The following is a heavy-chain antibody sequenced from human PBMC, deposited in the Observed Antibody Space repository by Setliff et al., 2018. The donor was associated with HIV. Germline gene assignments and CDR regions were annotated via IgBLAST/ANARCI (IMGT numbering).Heavy chain of an antibody. V-gene: IGHV4-38-2*01. D-gene: IGHD3-10*01. CDR3: ARHRNLDRRGEAFDI. J-gene: IGHJ3*02. CDR2: IKHSGRN. CDR1: GFYISRGYY. Sequence: LSYTCGVSGFYISRGYYWGWIRQPPGKGLEWIGNIKHSGRNYYNPSLMGRVTISVDTSKNQFSLNLSSVTAADTAVYYCARHRNLDRRGEAFDIWGQGTMVTVSS.